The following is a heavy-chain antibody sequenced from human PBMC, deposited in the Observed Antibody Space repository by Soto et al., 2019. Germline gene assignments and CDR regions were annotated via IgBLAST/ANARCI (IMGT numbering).Heavy chain of an antibody. J-gene: IGHJ4*02. CDR2: ISLYSDGT. Sequence: ASVKVSCKTSGYTFSNYGITWVRQAPGQPLEWLGWISLYSDGTNYAQKFQGRVSMTTDTSTTTAYMELRSLRSDDTAVYYCARDWKSAIAAGLDYWGQGTLVTVSS. CDR1: GYTFSNYG. V-gene: IGHV1-18*01. D-gene: IGHD6-25*01. CDR3: ARDWKSAIAAGLDY.